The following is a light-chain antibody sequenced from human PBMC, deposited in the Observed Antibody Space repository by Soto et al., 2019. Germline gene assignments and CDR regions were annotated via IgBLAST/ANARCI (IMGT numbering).Light chain of an antibody. CDR1: QSVSANY. CDR2: GAS. Sequence: EIVLTQSPGTLPLSPGERATLSCRASQSVSANYLAWYQQKAGQAPRLLIYGASTRATGIPDRFSGSGSGTDFTLTISRLEPEDFAVYFCQQHGSSPFTFGPGTKVDI. CDR3: QQHGSSPFT. J-gene: IGKJ3*01. V-gene: IGKV3-20*01.